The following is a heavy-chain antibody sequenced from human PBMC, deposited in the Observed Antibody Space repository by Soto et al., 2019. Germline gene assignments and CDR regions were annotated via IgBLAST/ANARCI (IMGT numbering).Heavy chain of an antibody. Sequence: ASVKVSCKASGYTFTSYGISWVRQAPGQRLEWMGWISAYNGNTNYAQKLQGRVTMTTDTSTSTAYMELRSLRSDDTAVYYCAREGALRYFDWSRSGVWFDPWGQGTLVTVSS. CDR1: GYTFTSYG. D-gene: IGHD3-9*01. CDR3: AREGALRYFDWSRSGVWFDP. V-gene: IGHV1-18*01. CDR2: ISAYNGNT. J-gene: IGHJ5*02.